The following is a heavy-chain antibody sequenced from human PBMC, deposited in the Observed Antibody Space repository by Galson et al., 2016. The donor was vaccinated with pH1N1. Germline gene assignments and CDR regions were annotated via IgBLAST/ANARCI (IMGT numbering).Heavy chain of an antibody. V-gene: IGHV3-74*01. CDR3: ARDGSLWSAEWELFDY. J-gene: IGHJ4*02. CDR1: GFTFSTYW. CDR2: ITPDGVTT. D-gene: IGHD1-26*01. Sequence: SLRLSCAATGFTFSTYWMHWVRQVPGKGLVWVARITPDGVTTTYADSVRGRFTISRDNAKNTLYLQMTSLRAEDTAIYYCARDGSLWSAEWELFDYWGQGTLVTVSS.